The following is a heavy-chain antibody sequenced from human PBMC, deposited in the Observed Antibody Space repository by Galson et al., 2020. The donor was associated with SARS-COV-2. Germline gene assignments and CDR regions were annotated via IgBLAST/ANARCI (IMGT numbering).Heavy chain of an antibody. D-gene: IGHD6-19*01. V-gene: IGHV1-18*01. CDR2: ISAYNGNT. CDR1: GYTFTSYG. Sequence: ASVKVSCKASGYTFTSYGISWVRQAPGQGLEWMGWISAYNGNTNYAQKLQGRVTMTTDTSTSTAYMELRSLRSDDTAVYYCARWNHGAGPYYYYGMDVWGQGTTVTVSS. J-gene: IGHJ6*02. CDR3: ARWNHGAGPYYYYGMDV.